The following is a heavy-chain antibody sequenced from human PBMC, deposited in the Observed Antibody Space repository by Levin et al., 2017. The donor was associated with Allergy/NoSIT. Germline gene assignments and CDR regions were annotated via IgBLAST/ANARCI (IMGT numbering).Heavy chain of an antibody. D-gene: IGHD3-22*01. J-gene: IGHJ4*02. CDR3: ARGPHRDYYGSSGYYLEF. CDR1: EYTFTAYD. Sequence: GASVKVSCKAVEYTFTAYDINWVRQATGQGLEWMGWMNADNGHTGCTQKFQGRVIMTRDTSTNTAYMELTSLRSEDTAIYYCARGPHRDYYGSSGYYLEFWGQGTLVTV. V-gene: IGHV1-8*01. CDR2: MNADNGHT.